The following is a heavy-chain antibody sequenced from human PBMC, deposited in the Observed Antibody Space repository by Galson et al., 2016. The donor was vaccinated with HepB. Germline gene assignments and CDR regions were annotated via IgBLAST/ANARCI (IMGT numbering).Heavy chain of an antibody. CDR3: AKDHGGYSGFDY. V-gene: IGHV3-43*01. CDR2: ITGDRANA. D-gene: IGHD4-23*01. Sequence: SLRLSCAASGFTFGTYTMHWIRQAPGEGLQWVSLITGDRANAYYADSVKGRFTISRDNRKNSLYLQMNSLRTEDTALYYCAKDHGGYSGFDYWGQGTLLTVPS. J-gene: IGHJ4*02. CDR1: GFTFGTYT.